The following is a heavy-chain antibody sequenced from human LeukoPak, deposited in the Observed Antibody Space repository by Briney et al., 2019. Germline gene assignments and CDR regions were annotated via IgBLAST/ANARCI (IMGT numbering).Heavy chain of an antibody. D-gene: IGHD6-19*01. Sequence: GGSLRLSCAASGFTFSSYWMHWVRQALGKGLVWVSRISDGGSTTTYADSVKGRFTISRDNAKNSLYLQMDSLRVEDTAFYYCAKDNRRHYTSGPNPDSLHWGQGALVTVSS. J-gene: IGHJ4*02. CDR2: ISDGGSTT. CDR1: GFTFSSYW. CDR3: AKDNRRHYTSGPNPDSLH. V-gene: IGHV3-74*01.